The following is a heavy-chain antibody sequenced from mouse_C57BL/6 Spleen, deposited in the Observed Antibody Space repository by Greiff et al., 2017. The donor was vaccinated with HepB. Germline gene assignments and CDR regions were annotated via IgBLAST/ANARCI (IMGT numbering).Heavy chain of an antibody. J-gene: IGHJ2*01. CDR1: GYTFTSYW. D-gene: IGHD4-1*01. V-gene: IGHV1-64*01. CDR3: ARGATGTRGDY. CDR2: IHPNSGST. Sequence: VQLQQSGAELVKPGASVKLSCKASGYTFTSYWMHWVKQRPGQGLEWIGMIHPNSGSTNYNEKFKSKATLTVDKSSSTAYMQLSSLTSEDSAVYYCARGATGTRGDYWGQGTTLTVSS.